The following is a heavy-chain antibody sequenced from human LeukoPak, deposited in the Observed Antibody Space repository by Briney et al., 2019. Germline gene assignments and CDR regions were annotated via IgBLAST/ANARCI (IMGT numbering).Heavy chain of an antibody. J-gene: IGHJ3*02. CDR3: ARVDYGGKGSAFDI. CDR2: LYSAGNT. V-gene: IGHV3-53*01. Sequence: GGSLRLSCAASGFTVSSNYMIWVRQAPGKGLEGVSVLYSAGNTFYADSVKGRFTISRDSSKNTLYLHMSSLGAEDTAVYYCARVDYGGKGSAFDIWGQGTMVTVSS. CDR1: GFTVSSNY. D-gene: IGHD4-23*01.